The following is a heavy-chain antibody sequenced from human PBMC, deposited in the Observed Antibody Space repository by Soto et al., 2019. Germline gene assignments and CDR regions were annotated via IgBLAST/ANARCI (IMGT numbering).Heavy chain of an antibody. CDR1: GYTVSSNSAA. CDR3: ARQEAFDGNPLDF. Sequence: SHTLSLPCAISGYTVSSNSAAWNWIRQSPSRGLEWLGRTYYRSKWYNDYAISVRSRITISPDTSKNQFSLQLKSVTPEDSAVYYCARQEAFDGNPLDFWGQGALVTVSS. CDR2: TYYRSKWYN. J-gene: IGHJ4*02. D-gene: IGHD3-3*02. V-gene: IGHV6-1*01.